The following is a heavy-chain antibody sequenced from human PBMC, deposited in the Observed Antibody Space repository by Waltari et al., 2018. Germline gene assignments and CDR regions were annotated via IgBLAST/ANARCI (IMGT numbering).Heavy chain of an antibody. V-gene: IGHV3-21*01. CDR2: ISSSSSYI. CDR3: ARGADSDAFDI. CDR1: GFTFISYS. D-gene: IGHD6-13*01. J-gene: IGHJ3*02. Sequence: EVQLVGSGGGLVKLGGSLRLSCAASGFTFISYSMNWVRQAPGKGLEWVSSISSSSSYIYYADSVKGRFTISRDNAKNSLYLQMNSLRAEDTAVYYCARGADSDAFDIWGQGTMVTVSS.